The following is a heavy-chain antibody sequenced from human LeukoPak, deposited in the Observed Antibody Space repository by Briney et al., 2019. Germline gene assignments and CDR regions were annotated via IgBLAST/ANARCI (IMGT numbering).Heavy chain of an antibody. D-gene: IGHD3-22*01. CDR1: GYTFTSYG. V-gene: IGHV1-18*01. CDR3: ARGWNYYDSSGYFDY. Sequence: ASVKVSCKASGYTFTSYGISWVRQAPGQGLEWTGWISAYNGNTNYAQKLQGRVTMTTDTSTSTAYMELRSLRSDDTAVYYCARGWNYYDSSGYFDYWGQGTLVTVSS. CDR2: ISAYNGNT. J-gene: IGHJ4*02.